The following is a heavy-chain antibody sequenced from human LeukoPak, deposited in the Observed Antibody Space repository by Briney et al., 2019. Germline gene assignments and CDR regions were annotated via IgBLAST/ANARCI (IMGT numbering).Heavy chain of an antibody. CDR3: ARGGYSYGSPFDY. CDR1: GGSFSGYY. CDR2: INHSGST. V-gene: IGHV4-34*01. J-gene: IGHJ4*02. D-gene: IGHD5-18*01. Sequence: TSETLSLTCAVYGGSFSGYYWSWIRQPPGKGLEWIGEINHSGSTNYNPSLESRVTISVDTSKNQFSLKLSSVTAADTAVYYCARGGYSYGSPFDYWGQGTLVTVSS.